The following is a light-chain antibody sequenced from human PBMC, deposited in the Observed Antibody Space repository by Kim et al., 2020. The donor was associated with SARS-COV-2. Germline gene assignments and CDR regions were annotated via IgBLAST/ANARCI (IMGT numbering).Light chain of an antibody. CDR2: DAS. J-gene: IGKJ5*01. CDR3: QQRISWPPT. Sequence: EIVLTQSPATLSLSPGERATLSCRASQSVGSRLAWYRQKPGQAPRLLIDDASNRATGIPARFSGSGSGTDFTLTISSLEPEDFAVYYCQQRISWPPTFGQGTRLEIK. V-gene: IGKV3-11*01. CDR1: QSVGSR.